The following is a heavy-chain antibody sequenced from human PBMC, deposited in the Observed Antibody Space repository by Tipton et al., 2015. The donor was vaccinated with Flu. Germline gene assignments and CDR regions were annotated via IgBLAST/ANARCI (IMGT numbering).Heavy chain of an antibody. CDR3: ARGWGIAGAASQIDN. D-gene: IGHD1-26*01. J-gene: IGHJ4*02. CDR2: IMPQFPTP. V-gene: IGHV1-69*01. CDR1: GVTFNSSV. Sequence: QSGAEVKRPGSSVRVSCTVSGVTFNSSVITWVRQAPGQGLEWVGGIMPQFPTPNYGQMFQGRVTITADGFTETAYMELRGLTPADTAVYFCARGWGIAGAASQIDNWGLGTLITVSS.